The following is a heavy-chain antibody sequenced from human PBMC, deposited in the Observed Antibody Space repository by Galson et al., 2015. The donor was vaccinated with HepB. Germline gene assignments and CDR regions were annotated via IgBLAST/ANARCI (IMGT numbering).Heavy chain of an antibody. CDR2: ISSRSGYM. CDR3: ARDSTGTTPYDY. D-gene: IGHD1-1*01. J-gene: IGHJ4*02. V-gene: IGHV3-21*01. CDR1: GFTFSNFN. Sequence: SLRLSCAASGFTFSNFNMNWVRQAPGKGLEWVSSISSRSGYMYYADSVKGRFAISRDNAKNSLYLQLNNLRAEDTGVYYCARDSTGTTPYDYWGQGTLVTVSS.